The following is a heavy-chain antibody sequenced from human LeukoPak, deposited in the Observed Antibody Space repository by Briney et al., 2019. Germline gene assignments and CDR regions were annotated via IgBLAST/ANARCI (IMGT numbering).Heavy chain of an antibody. D-gene: IGHD3-10*01. CDR2: FDPEDGET. V-gene: IGHV1-24*01. Sequence: GAAVKVSCKVSGSTLTELSMHWVRQAPGKGLEWMGGFDPEDGETIYAQKFQGRVTMTEDTSTDTAYMELSSLRSEDTAVYYCATALYGSGSYRLTPGYYYYGMDVWGQGTTVTVSS. CDR3: ATALYGSGSYRLTPGYYYYGMDV. CDR1: GSTLTELS. J-gene: IGHJ6*02.